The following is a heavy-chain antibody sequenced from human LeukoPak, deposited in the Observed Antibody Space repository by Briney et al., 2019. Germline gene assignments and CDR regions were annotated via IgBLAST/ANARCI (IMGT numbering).Heavy chain of an antibody. D-gene: IGHD3-10*01. CDR3: ARVPRRGDRFDP. J-gene: IGHJ5*02. Sequence: ASVTVSFTASGYTFSVFYIHWVRQAPGQGLEWMGWMNPNSGNTGYAQKFQGRVTMTRNTSISTAYMELSSLRSEDTAVYYCARVPRRGDRFDPWGQGTLVTVSS. CDR1: GYTFSVFY. V-gene: IGHV1-8*02. CDR2: MNPNSGNT.